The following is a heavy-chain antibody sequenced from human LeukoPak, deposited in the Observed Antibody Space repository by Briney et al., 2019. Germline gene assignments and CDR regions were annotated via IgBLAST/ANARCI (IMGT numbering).Heavy chain of an antibody. CDR3: ARLDCSGGSCPVRSFDY. D-gene: IGHD2-15*01. Sequence: GESLKISCKGSGYSFTSYWIGWVRQMPGKGLEWMGIIYPGDSDTRYSPSFQGQVTISADKSISTAYLQWSSLKASDTAMYYCARLDCSGGSCPVRSFDYWGQGTLVTVSS. CDR1: GYSFTSYW. CDR2: IYPGDSDT. V-gene: IGHV5-51*01. J-gene: IGHJ4*02.